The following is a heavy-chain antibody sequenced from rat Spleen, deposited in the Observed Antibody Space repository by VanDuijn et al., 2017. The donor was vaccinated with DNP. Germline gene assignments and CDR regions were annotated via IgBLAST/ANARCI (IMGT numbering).Heavy chain of an antibody. Sequence: EVQLVESGGGLVQPGRSLKLSCAASGVTFSDYSMAWVRQAPKKGLEWVATIVYDGSSSYYGDSVTGRFTISRDNAKSTLYLQMDSLRSEDTATYYCATLGAEWYFDFWGPGTMVTVSS. CDR3: ATLGAEWYFDF. V-gene: IGHV5S10*01. CDR1: GVTFSDYS. D-gene: IGHD5-1*01. CDR2: IVYDGSSS. J-gene: IGHJ1*01.